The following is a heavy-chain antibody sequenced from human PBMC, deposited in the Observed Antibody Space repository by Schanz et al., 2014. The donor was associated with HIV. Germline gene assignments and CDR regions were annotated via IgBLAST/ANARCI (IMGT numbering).Heavy chain of an antibody. CDR1: GGSISRAGYN. Sequence: QVQLQESGPGLVKPSQTLSLTCTVSGGSISRAGYNWNWVRQYPGKGLEWVGYIYHTGSTFYNPSLGSRLTISADTSKNHFSLTLNSVTAADTAVYYCARGPRNSRSSALDFWGPGTLVTVAS. CDR2: IYHTGST. J-gene: IGHJ4*02. V-gene: IGHV4-31*03. CDR3: ARGPRNSRSSALDF. D-gene: IGHD6-6*01.